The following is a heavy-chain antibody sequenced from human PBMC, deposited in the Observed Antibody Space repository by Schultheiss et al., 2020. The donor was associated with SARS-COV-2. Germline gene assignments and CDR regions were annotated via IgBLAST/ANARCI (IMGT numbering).Heavy chain of an antibody. D-gene: IGHD3-22*01. V-gene: IGHV4-30-4*08. CDR1: GGSVSSGSYY. CDR3: ARVPPPYYDRGGYYFEY. J-gene: IGHJ4*02. Sequence: SETLSLTCTVSGGSVSSGSYYWSWIRQPPGKGLEWIGYIFYSGSTAYKPSLKSRLTISLDMSRNQFSLMLTSVTAADTAVYYCARVPPPYYDRGGYYFEYWGQGTPVTVSS. CDR2: IFYSGST.